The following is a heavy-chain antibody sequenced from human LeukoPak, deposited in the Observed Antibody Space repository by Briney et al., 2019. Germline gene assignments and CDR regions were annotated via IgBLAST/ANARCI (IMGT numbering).Heavy chain of an antibody. J-gene: IGHJ4*02. D-gene: IGHD3-3*01. CDR3: ARAFNYDFWSGYEESFFDY. V-gene: IGHV4-34*01. CDR2: INHSGST. Sequence: SETLSLTCAVYGGSFSGYYWSWIRQPPGKGPEWIGEINHSGSTNYNPSLKSRVTISVDTSKNQFSLKLSSVTAADTAVYYCARAFNYDFWSGYEESFFDYWGQGTLVTVSS. CDR1: GGSFSGYY.